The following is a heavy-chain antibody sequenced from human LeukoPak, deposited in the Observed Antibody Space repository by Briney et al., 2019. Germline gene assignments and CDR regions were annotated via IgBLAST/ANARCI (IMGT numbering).Heavy chain of an antibody. CDR1: GGTFSSYA. J-gene: IGHJ4*02. CDR3: AREGTEVLDY. CDR2: IIPIFGTA. D-gene: IGHD3-10*01. V-gene: IGHV1-69*01. Sequence: SVKVSCTASGGTFSSYAISWVRQAPGQGLEWMGGIIPIFGTANYAQKFQGRVTITADESTSTAYMELSRLRSEDTAVYYCAREGTEVLDYWGQGTLVTVSS.